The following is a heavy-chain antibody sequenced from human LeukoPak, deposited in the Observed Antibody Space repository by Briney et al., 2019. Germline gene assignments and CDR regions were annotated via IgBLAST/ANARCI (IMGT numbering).Heavy chain of an antibody. D-gene: IGHD4-17*01. V-gene: IGHV3-23*01. CDR2: ISVSGGST. CDR1: GFTFSSYA. J-gene: IGHJ4*02. CDR3: ARDTYGDGFDY. Sequence: PGGSLRLSCAASGFTFSSYAMTWVRQAPGKGLEWVSGISVSGGSTYYADSVKGRFTISRDTSKNTLYLQMNSLRAEDTAVHYCARDTYGDGFDYWGQGTLVTVSS.